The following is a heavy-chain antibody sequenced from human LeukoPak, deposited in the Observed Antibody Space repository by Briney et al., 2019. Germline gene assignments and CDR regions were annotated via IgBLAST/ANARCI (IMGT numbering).Heavy chain of an antibody. CDR3: ARGTYGSGTT. V-gene: IGHV4-39*07. D-gene: IGHD3-10*01. CDR1: GGSISSSSYY. Sequence: SETLSLTCTVSGGSISSSSYYWGWIRQPPGKGLEWIGSIYYSGSTYYNPSLKSRVTISVDTSKNQFSLKLSSVTAADTAVYYCARGTYGSGTTWGQGTLVTVSS. J-gene: IGHJ4*02. CDR2: IYYSGST.